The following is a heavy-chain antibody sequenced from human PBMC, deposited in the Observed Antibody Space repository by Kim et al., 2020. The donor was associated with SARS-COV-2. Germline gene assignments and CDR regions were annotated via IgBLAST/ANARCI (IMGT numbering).Heavy chain of an antibody. V-gene: IGHV4-34*01. CDR1: GGSFSGYY. D-gene: IGHD5-18*01. J-gene: IGHJ5*02. CDR3: ARVKGYSYGRTRGWFDP. CDR2: INHSGST. Sequence: SETLSLTCAVYGGSFSGYYWSWIRQPPGKGLEWIGEINHSGSTNYNPSLKSRVTISVDTSKNQFSLNLSSVTAADSAVYYCARVKGYSYGRTRGWFDPW.